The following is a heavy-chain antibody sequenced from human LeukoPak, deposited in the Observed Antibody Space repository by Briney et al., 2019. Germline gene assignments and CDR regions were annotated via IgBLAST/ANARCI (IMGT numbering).Heavy chain of an antibody. CDR3: ARDKWEPYFDY. J-gene: IGHJ4*02. V-gene: IGHV4-59*01. CDR2: IYYSGNT. Sequence: SSETLSLTCTVSGGSIGSYYWSWIRQPPGKGLEWIGYIYYSGNTNYNPSLKSRVTISVDTSKNQFSLKLSSVTAADTAVYYCARDKWEPYFDYWGQGTLVTVSS. D-gene: IGHD1-26*01. CDR1: GGSIGSYY.